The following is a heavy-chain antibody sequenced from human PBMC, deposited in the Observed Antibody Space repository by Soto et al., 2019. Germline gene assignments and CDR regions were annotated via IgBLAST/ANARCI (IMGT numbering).Heavy chain of an antibody. Sequence: PSETLSLTCTVSGGSISSSSYYWGWIRQPPGKGLEWIGEINHSGSTNYNPSLKSRVTISVDTSKNQFSLKLSSVTAADTAVFYCASWSSRGDYLHLFDYWGQGTLVTVSS. CDR3: ASWSSRGDYLHLFDY. J-gene: IGHJ4*02. D-gene: IGHD4-17*01. V-gene: IGHV4-39*07. CDR1: GGSISSSSYY. CDR2: INHSGST.